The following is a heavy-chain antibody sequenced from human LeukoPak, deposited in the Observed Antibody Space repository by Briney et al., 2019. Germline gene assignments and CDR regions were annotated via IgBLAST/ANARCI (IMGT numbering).Heavy chain of an antibody. J-gene: IGHJ4*02. V-gene: IGHV4-4*07. CDR1: GGSISSYY. D-gene: IGHD1-26*01. CDR3: ARSGSYYPYFDY. Sequence: SETLPLTCTVSGGSISSYYWSWIRQPAGKGLEWIGRIYTSGSTNYNPSLKSRVTMSVDTSKNQFSLKLSSVTAADTAVYYCARSGSYYPYFDYWGQGTLVTVSS. CDR2: IYTSGST.